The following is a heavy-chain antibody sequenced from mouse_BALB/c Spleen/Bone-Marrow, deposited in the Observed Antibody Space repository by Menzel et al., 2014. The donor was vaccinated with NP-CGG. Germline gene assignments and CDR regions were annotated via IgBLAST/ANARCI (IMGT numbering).Heavy chain of an antibody. D-gene: IGHD2-4*01. V-gene: IGHV1S22*01. CDR1: GYTFTNFW. CDR3: TRSLYYYPAY. Sequence: LQQSGSELVRPGASVKLSCKASGYTFTNFWMHWVRQRPGQGLEWIGNVYPGSDTANYDEEFKSKATLTVDTSSSTAYMQLSSLTSEDSAVYYCTRSLYYYPAYWVQGTLVTVST. CDR2: VYPGSDTA. J-gene: IGHJ3*01.